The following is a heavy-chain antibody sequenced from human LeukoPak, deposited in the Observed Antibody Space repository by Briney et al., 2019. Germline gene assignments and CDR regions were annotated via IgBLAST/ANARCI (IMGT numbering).Heavy chain of an antibody. Sequence: SAKVSCKASGGTFSSYAISWVRQAPGQGLEWMGGIIPIFGTANYAQKFQGRVTITTDESTSTAYMELSSLRSEDTAVYYCAETGDSSGWYRSFDYWGQGTLVTVSS. V-gene: IGHV1-69*05. J-gene: IGHJ4*02. CDR1: GGTFSSYA. CDR2: IIPIFGTA. D-gene: IGHD6-19*01. CDR3: AETGDSSGWYRSFDY.